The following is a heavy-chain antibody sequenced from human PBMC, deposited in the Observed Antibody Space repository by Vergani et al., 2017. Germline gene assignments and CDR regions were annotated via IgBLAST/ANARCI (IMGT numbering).Heavy chain of an antibody. CDR3: ARVRIAARHPTRFDP. D-gene: IGHD6-6*01. CDR2: INHSGST. CDR1: GGSFSGYY. V-gene: IGHV4-34*01. J-gene: IGHJ5*02. Sequence: QVQLQQWGAGLLKPSETLSLTCAVYGGSFSGYYWSWIRQPPGKGLEWIREINHSGSTNYNPSLKSRVTISVDTSKNQFSLKLSSVTAADTAVYYCARVRIAARHPTRFDPWGQGTLVTVSS.